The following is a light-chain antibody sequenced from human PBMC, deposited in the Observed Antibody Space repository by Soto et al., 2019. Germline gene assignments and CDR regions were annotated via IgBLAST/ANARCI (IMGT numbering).Light chain of an antibody. Sequence: QSVLTQPASVSGSPGQSITIACTGTSSDVGGYNYVSWYQQYPGKAPRLVTSDVSNRPSGVSNRFSGSKSGNSASLTISGLQAEDEADYYCSSYTSSSTYVFGTGTKATV. CDR3: SSYTSSSTYV. CDR2: DVS. V-gene: IGLV2-14*01. J-gene: IGLJ1*01. CDR1: SSDVGGYNY.